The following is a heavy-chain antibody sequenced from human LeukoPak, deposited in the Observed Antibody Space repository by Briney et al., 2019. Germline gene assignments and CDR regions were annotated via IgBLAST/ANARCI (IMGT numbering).Heavy chain of an antibody. D-gene: IGHD4-23*01. CDR1: GYTFTGYY. CDR3: ARVVRDYGGNRTPYAFDI. CDR2: INPNSGGT. V-gene: IGHV1-2*02. J-gene: IGHJ3*02. Sequence: ASVKVSCKASGYTFTGYYMHWVRQAPGQGLEWMGWINPNSGGTNYAQKFQGRVTMTRDTSISTAYMELSRLRSDDTAVYYCARVVRDYGGNRTPYAFDIWGQGTMVTVSS.